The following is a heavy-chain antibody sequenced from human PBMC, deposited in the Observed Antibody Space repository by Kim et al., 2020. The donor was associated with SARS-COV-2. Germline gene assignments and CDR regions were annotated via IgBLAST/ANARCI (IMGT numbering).Heavy chain of an antibody. D-gene: IGHD2-2*01. Sequence: KSRVTISVDTSKNQFSLKLSSVTAADTAVYYCARLGGYCSSTSCPGDFDYWGQGTLVTVSS. V-gene: IGHV4-61*07. J-gene: IGHJ4*02. CDR3: ARLGGYCSSTSCPGDFDY.